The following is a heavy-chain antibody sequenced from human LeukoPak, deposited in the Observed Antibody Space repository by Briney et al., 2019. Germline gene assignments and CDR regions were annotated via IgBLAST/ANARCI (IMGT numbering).Heavy chain of an antibody. D-gene: IGHD4-23*01. CDR3: AKDRYTYGNNGH. J-gene: IGHJ4*02. CDR2: ISGSSDTT. V-gene: IGHV3-23*01. CDR1: GFTFSSYA. Sequence: GGSLRLSCAASGFTFSSYAMHWVRQAPGKGLEWVSYISGSSDTTYYADSVKGRFTISRDNSKTTLYLQMNSLRAEDTAVYYCAKDRYTYGNNGHWGQGTLVTVSS.